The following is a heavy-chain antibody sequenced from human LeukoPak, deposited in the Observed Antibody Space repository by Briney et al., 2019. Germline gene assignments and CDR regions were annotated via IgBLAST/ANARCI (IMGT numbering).Heavy chain of an antibody. D-gene: IGHD1-14*01. CDR2: IYYSGST. V-gene: IGHV4-39*07. CDR3: ARGRTPDRKITGGYFDL. CDR1: GGSISSSSYY. Sequence: PSETLSLTCTVSGGSISSSSYYWGWIRQPPGKGLEWIGSIYYSGSTYYNPSLKSRVTISVDTSKNQFSLKLSSVTAADTAVYYCARGRTPDRKITGGYFDLWGRGTLVTVSS. J-gene: IGHJ2*01.